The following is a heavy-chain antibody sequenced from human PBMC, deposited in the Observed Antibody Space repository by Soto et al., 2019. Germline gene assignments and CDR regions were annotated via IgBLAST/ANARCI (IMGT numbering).Heavy chain of an antibody. J-gene: IGHJ4*02. Sequence: SETLCLTCTFAGGSISSGGYYWSWIRQHPGKGLEWIGYIYYSGSTYYNPSLKSRVTISVDTSKNQFSLKLSSVTAADTAVYYCARDSTYTFGGAFDYWGQGTLVTVSS. V-gene: IGHV4-31*03. D-gene: IGHD3-16*01. CDR3: ARDSTYTFGGAFDY. CDR2: IYYSGST. CDR1: GGSISSGGYY.